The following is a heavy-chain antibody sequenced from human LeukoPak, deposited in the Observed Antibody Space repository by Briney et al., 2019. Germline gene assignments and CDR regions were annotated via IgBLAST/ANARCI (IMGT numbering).Heavy chain of an antibody. J-gene: IGHJ3*02. CDR2: IYYSGST. V-gene: IGHV4-59*01. CDR3: ATYYYDSSGYASYAFDI. Sequence: SETLSLTRTVSGASISSYYWSWIRQPPGKGLEWIGYIYYSGSTNYNPSLKSRVTISIDTSKNQFSLKLSSVTAADTAVYYCATYYYDSSGYASYAFDIWGQGTMVTVSS. CDR1: GASISSYY. D-gene: IGHD3-22*01.